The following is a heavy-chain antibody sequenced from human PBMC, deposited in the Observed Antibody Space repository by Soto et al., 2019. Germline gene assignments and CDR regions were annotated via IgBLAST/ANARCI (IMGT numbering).Heavy chain of an antibody. Sequence: GESLKISCKGSGYSFTSYWIGWVRQMPGKGLEWMGIIYPGDSDTRYSPSFQGQVTISADKSISTAYLQWSSLKASDTAMYYCAGRITMVRGVIDAFDIWGQGTMVTVSS. J-gene: IGHJ3*02. CDR2: IYPGDSDT. D-gene: IGHD3-10*01. CDR1: GYSFTSYW. CDR3: AGRITMVRGVIDAFDI. V-gene: IGHV5-51*01.